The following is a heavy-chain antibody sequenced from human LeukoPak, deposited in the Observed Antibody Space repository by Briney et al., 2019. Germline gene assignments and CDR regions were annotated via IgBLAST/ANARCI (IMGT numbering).Heavy chain of an antibody. D-gene: IGHD3-22*01. CDR2: IYPGDSDI. Sequence: GESLKISCKGSGYSFTDYWIAWVRQMPGKGLEWMWIIYPGDSDIRYSPSFQGQVTISADKPIETAYLQWSSLKASDTATYYCVRLQRDSSGYFYYYFHYWGQGTLVTVSS. J-gene: IGHJ4*02. CDR1: GYSFTDYW. V-gene: IGHV5-51*01. CDR3: VRLQRDSSGYFYYYFHY.